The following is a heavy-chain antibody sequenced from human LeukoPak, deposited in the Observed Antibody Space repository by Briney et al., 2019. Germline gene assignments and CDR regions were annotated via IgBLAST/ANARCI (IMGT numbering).Heavy chain of an antibody. J-gene: IGHJ5*02. CDR2: FDPEDGET. Sequence: ASVTVSCKVSGYTLTELSMHWVRQAPGKGLEWMGGFDPEDGETIYAQKFQGRVTMTEDTPTDTAYMELSSLRSEDTAVYYCATPPPDTMVRGVIWFDPWGQGTLVTVSS. D-gene: IGHD3-10*01. V-gene: IGHV1-24*01. CDR3: ATPPPDTMVRGVIWFDP. CDR1: GYTLTELS.